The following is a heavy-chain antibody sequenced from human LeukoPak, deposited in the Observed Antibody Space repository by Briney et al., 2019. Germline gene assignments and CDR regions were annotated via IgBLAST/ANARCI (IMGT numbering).Heavy chain of an antibody. CDR2: ISAYNGNT. CDR3: ARDSPDGSGTYYNDSPDY. V-gene: IGHV1-18*01. Sequence: ASVKVSCKASGYTFSSYGISWVRQAPGQGLEWMGWISAYNGNTNYRQKLQRRVTMTTDASTSTAYMDLRSLRSDDTAIYYCARDSPDGSGTYYNDSPDYWGQGTLATVSS. D-gene: IGHD3-10*01. J-gene: IGHJ4*02. CDR1: GYTFSSYG.